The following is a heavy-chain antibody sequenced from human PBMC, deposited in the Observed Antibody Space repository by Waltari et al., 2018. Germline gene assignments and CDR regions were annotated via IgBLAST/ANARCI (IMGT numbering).Heavy chain of an antibody. CDR2: INPRGIT. CDR1: GGSFSGYY. CDR3: ARGVRVSRYHY. J-gene: IGHJ4*02. Sequence: QVQLQQWGAGLLKPSETLSLTCAVYGGSFSGYYWSWIRPPPGKGLEWIGEINPRGITNYKPSLKSRVTISVDTSKNQFSLKLSSVTAADTAVYYCARGVRVSRYHYWGQGTLVTVSS. D-gene: IGHD6-13*01. V-gene: IGHV4-34*01.